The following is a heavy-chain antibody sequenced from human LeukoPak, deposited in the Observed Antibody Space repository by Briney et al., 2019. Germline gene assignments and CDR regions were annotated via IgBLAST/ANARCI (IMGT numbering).Heavy chain of an antibody. CDR1: GFTFTTYA. Sequence: GGSLRLSCAASGFTFTTYAMSWVRQAPGKGLEWVSGISGSAGRTNYADSVKGRFTISRDNSKNTLYVQMNSLRAEDTAVYYCAKLSWRGGSCYPPFDYWGQGTLVTVSS. D-gene: IGHD2-15*01. J-gene: IGHJ4*02. CDR2: ISGSAGRT. V-gene: IGHV3-23*01. CDR3: AKLSWRGGSCYPPFDY.